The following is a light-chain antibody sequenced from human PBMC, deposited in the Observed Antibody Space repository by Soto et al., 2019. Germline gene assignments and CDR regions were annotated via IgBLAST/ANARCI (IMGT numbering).Light chain of an antibody. CDR3: QQYGS. CDR1: PSVSGSN. CDR2: GAS. Sequence: EIVMTQSPATLSVSPGERATLSCRASPSVSGSNLAWYQQKPGQAPRLVIYGASSRATGIPDRFSGSGSGTDFTLTISRLDPEDFAVYYCQQYGSVGQGTQLEI. V-gene: IGKV3-20*01. J-gene: IGKJ1*01.